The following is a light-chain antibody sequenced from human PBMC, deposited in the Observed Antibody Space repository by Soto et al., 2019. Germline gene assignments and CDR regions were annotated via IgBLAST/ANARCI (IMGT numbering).Light chain of an antibody. CDR3: QQYESLPLT. V-gene: IGKV1-9*01. CDR2: GAS. J-gene: IGKJ5*01. Sequence: DIPLTQSPSFLSASVGGRVTITCRASQAISSHLAWYQQKPGKAPNLLIYGASTLQSGVPSRFSGSGSGTQFTLTISSLQPEDFATYYCQQYESLPLTFGQGTRLEIK. CDR1: QAISSH.